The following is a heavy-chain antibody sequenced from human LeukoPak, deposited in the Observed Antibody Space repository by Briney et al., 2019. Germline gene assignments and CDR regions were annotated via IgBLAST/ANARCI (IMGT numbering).Heavy chain of an antibody. CDR1: GGSFSGYY. Sequence: SETLSLTCAVYGGSFSGYYWSWIRQPPGRGLEWIGEINHSGSTNYNPSLKSRVTISVDTSKNQFTLKLSSVTAADTAVYYCARGAAAAGSGKFNNNWFDPWGQGTLVTVSS. CDR2: INHSGST. V-gene: IGHV4-34*01. D-gene: IGHD6-13*01. CDR3: ARGAAAAGSGKFNNNWFDP. J-gene: IGHJ5*02.